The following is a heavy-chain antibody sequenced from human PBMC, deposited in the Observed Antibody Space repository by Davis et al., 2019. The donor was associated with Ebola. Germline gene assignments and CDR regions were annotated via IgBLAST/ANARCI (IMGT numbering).Heavy chain of an antibody. Sequence: ASVKVSCKASGYTFTSYYMHWVRQAPGQGLEWMGIINPSGGSTSYAQKFQGRVTMTRDTSTSTAYMELSSLRSEDTAVYYCARGRSAARPISYYYYGMDVWGQGTTVTVSS. CDR3: ARGRSAARPISYYYYGMDV. V-gene: IGHV1-46*01. CDR2: INPSGGST. CDR1: GYTFTSYY. J-gene: IGHJ6*02. D-gene: IGHD6-6*01.